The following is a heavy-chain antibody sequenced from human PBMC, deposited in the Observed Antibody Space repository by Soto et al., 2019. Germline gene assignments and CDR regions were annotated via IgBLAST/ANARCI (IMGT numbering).Heavy chain of an antibody. CDR3: ARGAPYCSGGSCRKYYFDY. CDR2: IYYSGST. V-gene: IGHV4-31*03. D-gene: IGHD2-15*01. J-gene: IGHJ4*02. Sequence: TLSLTCTVSGGSISSGGYYWSWIRQHPGKGLEWIGYIYYSGSTYYNPSLKSRVTISVDTSKNQFSLKLSSVTAADTAVYYCARGAPYCSGGSCRKYYFDYWGQGTLVTVSS. CDR1: GGSISSGGYY.